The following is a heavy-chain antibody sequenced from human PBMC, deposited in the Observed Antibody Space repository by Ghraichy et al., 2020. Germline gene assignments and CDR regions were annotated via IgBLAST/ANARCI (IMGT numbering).Heavy chain of an antibody. J-gene: IGHJ6*02. Sequence: GGSLRLSCAASGFTFSSYSMNWVRQAPGKGLEWVSSISSSSSYIYYADSVKGRFTISRDNAKNSLYLQMNSLRAEDTAVYYCARAFELGYCSGGSCYGGMDVWGQGTTVTVSS. D-gene: IGHD2-15*01. CDR1: GFTFSSYS. CDR2: ISSSSSYI. CDR3: ARAFELGYCSGGSCYGGMDV. V-gene: IGHV3-21*01.